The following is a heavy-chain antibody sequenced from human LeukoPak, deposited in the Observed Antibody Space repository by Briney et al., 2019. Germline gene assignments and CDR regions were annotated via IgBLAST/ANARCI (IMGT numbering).Heavy chain of an antibody. CDR1: GGSFSGYY. J-gene: IGHJ4*02. V-gene: IGHV4-34*01. CDR2: INHSGST. D-gene: IGHD2-21*02. Sequence: SETLSLTCAVHGGSFSGYYRSWIRQPPGKGLEWIGEINHSGSTNYDPSLKSRVTISVDTSKNQFSLKLSSVTAADTAVYYCARVVPEDIVVVTAMEEYYFDYWGQGTLVTVSS. CDR3: ARVVPEDIVVVTAMEEYYFDY.